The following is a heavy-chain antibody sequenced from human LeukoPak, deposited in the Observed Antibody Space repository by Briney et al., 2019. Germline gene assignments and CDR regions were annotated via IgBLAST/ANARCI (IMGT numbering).Heavy chain of an antibody. CDR1: GFTFSSYA. J-gene: IGHJ4*02. Sequence: GGSLRLSCAASGFTFSSYAMSWVRQAPGKGLEWVSTISGSGGSTYYADSVKGRFTISRDNSKNTLYLQMNSLRAEDTAVYYCAKDHEYYYDSSGYIDYWGQGTLVTVSS. D-gene: IGHD3-22*01. CDR2: ISGSGGST. V-gene: IGHV3-23*01. CDR3: AKDHEYYYDSSGYIDY.